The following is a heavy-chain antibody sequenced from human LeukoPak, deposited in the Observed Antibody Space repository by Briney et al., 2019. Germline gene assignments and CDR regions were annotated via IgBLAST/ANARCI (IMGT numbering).Heavy chain of an antibody. V-gene: IGHV4-34*01. J-gene: IGHJ4*02. Sequence: PSETLSLTCAVYGGSFIGYYWSWIRQPPGKGLEWIGEINHFGSTNYNPSLKSRVTISIDTSKNQFSLKSSSVTAADTAVYYCARIRSRKWGFDYWGQGTLVTVSS. CDR2: INHFGST. D-gene: IGHD1-26*01. CDR1: GGSFIGYY. CDR3: ARIRSRKWGFDY.